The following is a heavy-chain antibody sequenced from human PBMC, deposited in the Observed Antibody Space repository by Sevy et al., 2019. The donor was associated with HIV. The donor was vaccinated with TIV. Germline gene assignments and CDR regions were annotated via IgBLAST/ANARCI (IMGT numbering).Heavy chain of an antibody. CDR2: ISSSGSYI. D-gene: IGHD3-3*01. V-gene: IGHV3-21*01. J-gene: IGHJ6*02. CDR1: GFTFSSYS. CDR3: ARASYDFWSGYYTDYYGMDV. Sequence: GGSLRLSCAASGFTFSSYSMNWVRQAPGKGLEWVSSISSSGSYIYYADSVKGRFTISRDNAKNSLYLQMNSLRAEDTAVYYCARASYDFWSGYYTDYYGMDVWGQGTTVTVSS.